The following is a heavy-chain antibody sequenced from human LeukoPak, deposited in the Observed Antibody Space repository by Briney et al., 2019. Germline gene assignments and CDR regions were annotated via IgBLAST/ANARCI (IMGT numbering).Heavy chain of an antibody. D-gene: IGHD4-23*01. CDR2: IYHSGST. CDR1: GYSISSGYY. J-gene: IGHJ4*02. Sequence: PSETLSLTCTVSGYSISSGYYWGWIRQPPGKGLEWIGSIYHSGSTYYNPSLKSRVTISVDTSKNQFSLKLSSVTAADTAVYYCARPDYGGNPGVVWGQGTLVTVSS. CDR3: ARPDYGGNPGVV. V-gene: IGHV4-38-2*02.